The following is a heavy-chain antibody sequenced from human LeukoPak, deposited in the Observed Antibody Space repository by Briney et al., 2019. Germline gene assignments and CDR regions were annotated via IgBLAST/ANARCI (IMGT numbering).Heavy chain of an antibody. D-gene: IGHD3-10*01. V-gene: IGHV1-3*03. CDR3: AKDQETYYYGSGSYYGAYDY. CDR2: INAGNGNT. CDR1: GYTFTSYA. J-gene: IGHJ4*02. Sequence: ASVKVSCKASGYTFTSYAMHWVRQAPGQRLEWMGWINAGNGNTKYSQEFQGRVTITRDTSASTAYMELSSLRSEDMAVYYCAKDQETYYYGSGSYYGAYDYWGQGTLVTVSS.